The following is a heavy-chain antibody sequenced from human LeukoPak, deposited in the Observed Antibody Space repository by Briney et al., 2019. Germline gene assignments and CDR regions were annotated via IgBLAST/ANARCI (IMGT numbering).Heavy chain of an antibody. Sequence: PSETLSLTCTVSGGSISSYYWSWIRQPAGKGLEWIGRIYTSGSTNYNPSLKSRVTMSVDTSKNQFSLKLSSVTAADTAVYYCARHGAYYDSIDAFDIWGQGTMVTVSS. J-gene: IGHJ3*02. D-gene: IGHD3-22*01. CDR2: IYTSGST. CDR3: ARHGAYYDSIDAFDI. CDR1: GGSISSYY. V-gene: IGHV4-4*07.